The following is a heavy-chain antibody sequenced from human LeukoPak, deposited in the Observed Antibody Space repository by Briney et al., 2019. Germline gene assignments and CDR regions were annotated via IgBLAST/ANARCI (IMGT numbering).Heavy chain of an antibody. CDR2: ISGSGGSA. CDR1: GFTFSDYA. Sequence: GGSLRLSCAASGFTFSDYAMSWVRQTPGKGLEWLSTISGSGGSAYYADSVQGRFTISRDNSKNTLYLQMNSLRAEDTAVYYCARRTPDYYNYYMDVWGKGTTVTVS. CDR3: ARRTPDYYNYYMDV. J-gene: IGHJ6*03. V-gene: IGHV3-23*01.